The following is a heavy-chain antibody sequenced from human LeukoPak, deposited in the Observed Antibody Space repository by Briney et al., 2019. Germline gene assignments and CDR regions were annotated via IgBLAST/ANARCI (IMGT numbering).Heavy chain of an antibody. J-gene: IGHJ6*03. V-gene: IGHV3-7*04. Sequence: GGSLRLSCAASRFTFSNYWMNWVRQAPGKGLEWVANIKQDASVKYYVDSVRGRFTISRDNAKNSLYLQMDSLRGEDTAVYFCARGVAALMDVWGKGTTVTVSS. CDR1: RFTFSNYW. D-gene: IGHD6-6*01. CDR2: IKQDASVK. CDR3: ARGVAALMDV.